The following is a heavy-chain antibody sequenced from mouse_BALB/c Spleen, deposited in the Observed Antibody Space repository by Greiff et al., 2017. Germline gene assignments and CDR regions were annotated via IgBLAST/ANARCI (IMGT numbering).Heavy chain of an antibody. Sequence: VQLQQSGAELVKPGASVKLSCTASGFNFKDSYMHWVKLRPEQGLEWIGRIDPANGNTKYDPKFQGKATITADTSSNTTYLQLSSLTSEDTAVYYCARWYYGSSPYGFGNWGQRATLTVSS. V-gene: IGHV14-3*02. D-gene: IGHD1-1*01. CDR3: ARWYYGSSPYGFGN. CDR2: IDPANGNT. CDR1: GFNFKDSY. J-gene: IGHJ2*01.